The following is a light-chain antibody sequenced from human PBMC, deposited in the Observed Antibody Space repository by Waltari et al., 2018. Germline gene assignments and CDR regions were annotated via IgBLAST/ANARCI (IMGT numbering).Light chain of an antibody. J-gene: IGLJ3*02. V-gene: IGLV2-23*01. CDR3: CSYADSNTWV. CDR2: EAT. CDR1: SSDFGNYNL. Sequence: QSALTQPASVSGSPGQSITISCTGTSSDFGNYNLVSWYQRHPGKPPKLIIYEATRRPSDLSNHFSASKSGNTASLTISGLQAEDEADYFCCSYADSNTWVFGGGTRLTVL.